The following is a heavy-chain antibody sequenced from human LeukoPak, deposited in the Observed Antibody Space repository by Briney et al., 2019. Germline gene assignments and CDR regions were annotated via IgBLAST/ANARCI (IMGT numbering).Heavy chain of an antibody. V-gene: IGHV4-4*02. CDR1: GGSISISNW. CDR3: ASRLYSSARNFDY. D-gene: IGHD6-19*01. Sequence: PSETLSLTCAVSGGSISISNWWTWVRQPPGKGLGWIGEIYHSGSTNYNPSPKSRVTISVDTSKNQFSLKLSSVTAADTAVYYCASRLYSSARNFDYWGQGTLVTVSS. CDR2: IYHSGST. J-gene: IGHJ4*02.